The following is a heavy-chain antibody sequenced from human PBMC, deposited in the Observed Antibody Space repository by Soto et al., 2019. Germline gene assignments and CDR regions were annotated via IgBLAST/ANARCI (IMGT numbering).Heavy chain of an antibody. V-gene: IGHV2-5*01. Sequence: QITLKESGTTVVKPTQTLTLTCIFSGFSFTSSGMGVGWIRQPPGKVREWLSLIYWHDDRRYSTSLKNRLTINQGPSSRQVGLTRTFMNPLDTPTILCAHSAFLDHSQGYSLDHIFNTLGLGTAVTVTS. J-gene: IGHJ3*02. D-gene: IGHD3-3*02. CDR2: IYWHDDR. CDR3: AHSAFLDHSQGYSLDHIFNT. CDR1: GFSFTSSGMG.